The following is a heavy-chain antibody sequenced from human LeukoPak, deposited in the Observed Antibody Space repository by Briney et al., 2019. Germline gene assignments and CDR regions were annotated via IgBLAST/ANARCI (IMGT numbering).Heavy chain of an antibody. Sequence: GGSLRLSCAASGFTFSSYAMSWVRQAPGKGLEWVSAISGSGDSTYYADSVKGRFTISRDNSKNTLYLQMNSLRAEDTAVYYCAKEEDIVVVPAATLDYWGQGTLVTVSS. D-gene: IGHD2-2*01. J-gene: IGHJ4*02. V-gene: IGHV3-23*01. CDR2: ISGSGDST. CDR3: AKEEDIVVVPAATLDY. CDR1: GFTFSSYA.